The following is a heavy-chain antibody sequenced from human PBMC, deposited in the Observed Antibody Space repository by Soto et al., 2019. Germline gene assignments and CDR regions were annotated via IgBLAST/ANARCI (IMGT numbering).Heavy chain of an antibody. J-gene: IGHJ5*02. CDR1: GYTFTSYD. CDR2: MNPNSGNT. V-gene: IGHV1-8*01. D-gene: IGHD2-8*01. Sequence: WASVKVSCKASGYTFTSYDINCVRQATGQGLEWMGWMNPNSGNTGYAQKFRGRVTMTRNTSISTAYMELSSLRSEDTAVYYCARGPYCTNGVCQRGRNWFDPWGQGTLVTVSS. CDR3: ARGPYCTNGVCQRGRNWFDP.